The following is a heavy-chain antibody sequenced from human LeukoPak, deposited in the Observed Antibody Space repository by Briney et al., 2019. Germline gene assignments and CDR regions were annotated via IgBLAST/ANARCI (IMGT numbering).Heavy chain of an antibody. CDR2: ITGSGGST. Sequence: GWSLRLSCAASGFTFSSYAMSWVRQAPGKGLEWVSAITGSGGSTYYADSVKGRFTISRDNSKNTLYLQMNSLRAEDTAVYYCAKDPSSYDSSGSLYNFDYWGQGTLVTVSS. CDR3: AKDPSSYDSSGSLYNFDY. J-gene: IGHJ4*02. CDR1: GFTFSSYA. D-gene: IGHD3-22*01. V-gene: IGHV3-23*01.